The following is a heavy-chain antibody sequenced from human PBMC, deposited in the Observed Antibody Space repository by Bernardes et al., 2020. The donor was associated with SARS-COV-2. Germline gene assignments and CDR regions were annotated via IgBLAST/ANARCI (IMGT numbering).Heavy chain of an antibody. D-gene: IGHD3-22*01. V-gene: IGHV3-48*04. J-gene: IGHJ4*02. Sequence: GGSLRLSCAASGFTFSSYSMTWIRQSPGKGLEWISYISSSSNISGTTKIIYYADSVKGRFTIARDNAKNSLFLQMNNLRAEDTAIYYCARVKYDYFDSSGYFDSWGQGALVTVSS. CDR2: ISSSSNISGTTKII. CDR3: ARVKYDYFDSSGYFDS. CDR1: GFTFSSYS.